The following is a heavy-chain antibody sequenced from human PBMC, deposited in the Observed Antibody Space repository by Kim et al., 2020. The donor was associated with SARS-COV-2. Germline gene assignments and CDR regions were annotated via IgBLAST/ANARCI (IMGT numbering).Heavy chain of an antibody. D-gene: IGHD1-7*01. Sequence: ADSLKGQFTISRDNAQNSLYLQIHNLRAEDTAVYYCAGSILGTTGDTFDIWGQGTMVTVSS. V-gene: IGHV3-21*01. J-gene: IGHJ3*02. CDR3: AGSILGTTGDTFDI.